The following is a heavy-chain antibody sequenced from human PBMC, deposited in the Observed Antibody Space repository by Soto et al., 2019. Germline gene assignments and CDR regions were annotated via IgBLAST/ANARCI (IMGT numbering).Heavy chain of an antibody. CDR3: ARHLDAYSSRVYYYCGMDV. Sequence: GESLKISCKGSGYSFTSYWIGWVRQMPGKGLEWMGIIYPGDSDTRYSPSFQGQVTISADKSISTAYLQWSSLKASDTAMYYCARHLDAYSSRVYYYCGMDVWGQGTTVTVSS. CDR2: IYPGDSDT. D-gene: IGHD6-13*01. CDR1: GYSFTSYW. V-gene: IGHV5-51*01. J-gene: IGHJ6*02.